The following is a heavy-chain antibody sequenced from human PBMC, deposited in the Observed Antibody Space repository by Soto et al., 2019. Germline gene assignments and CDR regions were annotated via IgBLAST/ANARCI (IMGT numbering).Heavy chain of an antibody. V-gene: IGHV1-18*01. CDR3: ARDSGSYMYVSD. D-gene: IGHD1-26*01. CDR1: GYTCTISG. J-gene: IGHJ4*02. CDR2: ISAYNGET. Sequence: ASVKVSCKASGYTCTISGFSWVLQAPGQGLEWMAWISAYNGETHYAQKFQGRVTMTTDTSTSTSYMELRSLRSDDTAVYYCARDSGSYMYVSDWGQGTLVTVSS.